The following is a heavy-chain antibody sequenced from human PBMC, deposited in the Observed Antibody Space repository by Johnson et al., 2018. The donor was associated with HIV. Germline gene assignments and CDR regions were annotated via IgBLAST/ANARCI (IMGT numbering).Heavy chain of an antibody. CDR2: IYSGGST. CDR3: ARPPGSTWNSAAFDI. J-gene: IGHJ3*02. D-gene: IGHD6-13*01. Sequence: VQLVESGGGLVQPGGSLRLSCAASGFTVSSNYMSWVRQAPGKGLDWVSVIYSGGSTYYADSVKGRFTISRDNSKNSLYLQMNSLRTEDTAVYYCARPPGSTWNSAAFDIGGQGTMVTVSS. V-gene: IGHV3-66*04. CDR1: GFTVSSNY.